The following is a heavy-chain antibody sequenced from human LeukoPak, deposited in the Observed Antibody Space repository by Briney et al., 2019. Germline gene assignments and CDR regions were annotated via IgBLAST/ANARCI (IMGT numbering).Heavy chain of an antibody. CDR1: GFTFDDYA. Sequence: GGSLRLSCAASGFTFDDYAMDWVRQAPGKGLEWVSGISWNSGSIGYADSVKGRFTISRDNAKNSLYLQMNSLRAEDTALYYCAKGGSRYTYYYYYGMDVWGQGTTVTVSS. CDR3: AKGGSRYTYYYYYGMDV. V-gene: IGHV3-9*01. CDR2: ISWNSGSI. D-gene: IGHD6-13*01. J-gene: IGHJ6*02.